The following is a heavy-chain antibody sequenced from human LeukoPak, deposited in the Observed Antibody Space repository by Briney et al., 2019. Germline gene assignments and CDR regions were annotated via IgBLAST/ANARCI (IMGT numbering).Heavy chain of an antibody. V-gene: IGHV4-38-2*02. CDR3: ARDYGSGSFDY. J-gene: IGHJ4*02. Sequence: SETLSLTCTVSGYSISSGYYWGWIRQPPGKGLEWIGSIYHSGSTYYNPSLKSRVTISVDTSKNQFSLKLSSVTAADTAVYYCARDYGSGSFDYWGQGTLVTVSS. CDR2: IYHSGST. D-gene: IGHD3-10*01. CDR1: GYSISSGYY.